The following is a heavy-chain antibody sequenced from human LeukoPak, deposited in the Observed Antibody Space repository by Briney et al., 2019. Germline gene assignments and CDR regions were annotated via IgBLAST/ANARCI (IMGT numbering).Heavy chain of an antibody. Sequence: SETLSLTCAVYGGSFSGYYWSWIRQPPVKGLEWIGEINHSGSTNYNPSLKSRVTISVDTSKNQFSLKLSSVTAADTAVYYCAFRSTRYYYYGMDVWGQGTTVTVSS. V-gene: IGHV4-34*01. CDR1: GGSFSGYY. CDR2: INHSGST. J-gene: IGHJ6*02. CDR3: AFRSTRYYYYGMDV.